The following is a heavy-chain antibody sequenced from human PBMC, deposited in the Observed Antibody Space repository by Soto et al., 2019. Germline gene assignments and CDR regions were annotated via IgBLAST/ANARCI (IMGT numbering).Heavy chain of an antibody. Sequence: QLLSSGGGLVQPGGSLRLSCVGSGLSLSNNALYWVRQAPGKGMQWVSAISATGITYYVDSVKGRFTVSRDNSQSTLYLQMNSRRAEDTARYFCAKRGGYGGASETYYFDHWGQGARVTVSS. CDR3: AKRGGYGGASETYYFDH. CDR2: ISATGIT. J-gene: IGHJ4*02. V-gene: IGHV3-23*01. D-gene: IGHD3-10*01. CDR1: GLSLSNNA.